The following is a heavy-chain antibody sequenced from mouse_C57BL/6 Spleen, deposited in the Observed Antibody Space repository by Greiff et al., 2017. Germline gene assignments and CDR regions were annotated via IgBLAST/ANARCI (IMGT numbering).Heavy chain of an antibody. Sequence: QLQQSGPGLVKPSQSLSLTCSVTGYSITSGYYWNWIRQFPGNKLEWMGYISYDGSNNYNPSLKNRISITRDTSKNQFFLKLNSVTTEDTATYYCADYNWYFDVWGTGTTVTVSS. V-gene: IGHV3-6*01. J-gene: IGHJ1*03. CDR2: ISYDGSN. CDR3: ADYNWYFDV. D-gene: IGHD2-12*01. CDR1: GYSITSGYY.